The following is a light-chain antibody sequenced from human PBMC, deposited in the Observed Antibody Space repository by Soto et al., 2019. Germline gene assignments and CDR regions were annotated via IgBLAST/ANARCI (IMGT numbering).Light chain of an antibody. CDR1: QTINTY. J-gene: IGKJ1*01. Sequence: DIQMTQSPSSLSASVGDRVTITCRASQTINTYLNWYQQKPGKAPELLIYAASTLQSGVPSRFGGSGSGTDFTLTIGSLQPEDFATYYCQQSHSTPRTFGQGTKVEMK. CDR3: QQSHSTPRT. V-gene: IGKV1-39*01. CDR2: AAS.